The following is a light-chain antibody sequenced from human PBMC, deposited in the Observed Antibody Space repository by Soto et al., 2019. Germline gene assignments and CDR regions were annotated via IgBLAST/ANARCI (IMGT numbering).Light chain of an antibody. CDR3: LQYGSSPRGLFT. V-gene: IGKV3-20*01. CDR1: QSVSSSY. J-gene: IGKJ3*01. CDR2: GAS. Sequence: EIVLTQSPGTLSLSPGERATLSCRASQSVSSSYLAWYQQKPGQAPRLLIYGASSRATGVQGRFSGSGSGIDFTLTISRLEPEDFGVYYCLQYGSSPRGLFTFGPGPEVGIK.